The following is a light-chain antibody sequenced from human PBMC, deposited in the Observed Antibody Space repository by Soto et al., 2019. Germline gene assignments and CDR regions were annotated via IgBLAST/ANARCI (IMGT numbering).Light chain of an antibody. CDR2: DVS. V-gene: IGLV2-11*01. CDR3: CSHAGSSDV. J-gene: IGLJ1*01. Sequence: QSALTQPRSVSGSPGQSVTISCTGTNSDVGGYNYVSWYQQHPGKAPKLMIYDVSQRPSGVPDRFSGSKSGNTASLTISGLQAEDEADYYCCSHAGSSDVFGTGTKLTVL. CDR1: NSDVGGYNY.